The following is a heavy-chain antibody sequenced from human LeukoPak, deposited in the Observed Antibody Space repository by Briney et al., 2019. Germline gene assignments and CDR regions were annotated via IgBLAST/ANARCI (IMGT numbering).Heavy chain of an antibody. J-gene: IGHJ4*02. V-gene: IGHV4-61*01. CDR2: IYYSGST. D-gene: IGHD6-19*01. CDR3: ARESVYSGWFDY. Sequence: SETLSLTCTVSGGSVSSGNYYWSWIRQPPGKGLEWIGYIYYSGSTNYSPSLKSRVTISIDTSKNQFSLKLSSVTAADTAVYYCARESVYSGWFDYWGQGTLVTVSS. CDR1: GGSVSSGNYY.